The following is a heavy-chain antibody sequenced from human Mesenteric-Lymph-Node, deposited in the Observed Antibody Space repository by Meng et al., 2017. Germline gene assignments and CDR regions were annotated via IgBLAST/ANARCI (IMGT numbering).Heavy chain of an antibody. D-gene: IGHD1-1*01. Sequence: SETLSLTCTVSGGSMSSDNYYWSWIRQPAGKGLEWIGRIYTGGSTNYTPSLKSRVTISVDTSKNQFSLKLNSVTAADTAVYYCARGIGTTNFDYWGQGTLVTVSS. CDR3: ARGIGTTNFDY. V-gene: IGHV4-61*02. CDR1: GGSMSSDNYY. CDR2: IYTGGST. J-gene: IGHJ4*02.